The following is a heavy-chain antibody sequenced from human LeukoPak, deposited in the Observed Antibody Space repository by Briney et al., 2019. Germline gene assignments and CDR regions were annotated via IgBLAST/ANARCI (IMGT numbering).Heavy chain of an antibody. CDR1: GGSISSYY. Sequence: SETLSLTCTVSGGSISSYYWSWIRQPAGKGLEWIGRIYTSGSTNYNPSLKSRVTMSVDTSKNQFSLKLSSVTAADTAVYYCARLSRKRWLQLKFSYYYYYYMDVWGKGTTVTVSS. V-gene: IGHV4-4*07. J-gene: IGHJ6*03. D-gene: IGHD5-24*01. CDR2: IYTSGST. CDR3: ARLSRKRWLQLKFSYYYYYYMDV.